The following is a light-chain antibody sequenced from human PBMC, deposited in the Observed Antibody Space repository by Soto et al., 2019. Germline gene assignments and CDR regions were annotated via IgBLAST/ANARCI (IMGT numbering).Light chain of an antibody. V-gene: IGKV1-5*01. CDR1: QSCRNW. CDR3: QCYSSYPWT. CDR2: DAS. J-gene: IGKJ1*01. Sequence: DLQMTQSPSTLSASVVDRVTITFRASQSCRNWLAWYQQKAGKAPRLLIYDASTLQSGVPSRFSGSGSGTEFSLTISSLQPDDFGTYYCQCYSSYPWTFGQGTKVDIK.